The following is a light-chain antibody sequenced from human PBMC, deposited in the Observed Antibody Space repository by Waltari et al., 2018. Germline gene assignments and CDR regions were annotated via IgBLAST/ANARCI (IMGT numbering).Light chain of an antibody. Sequence: SYVLTQPPSVSVAPGKTARLACGRNGIGGSTGNWYQQKPGQAPGVVGYGDTDRTSGIPEGCFGATSGNSATLTISRVEAGDEADYYCQVWVSRTDHYVFGTGTKVTVL. CDR2: GDT. CDR3: QVWVSRTDHYV. V-gene: IGLV3-21*03. CDR1: GIGGST. J-gene: IGLJ1*01.